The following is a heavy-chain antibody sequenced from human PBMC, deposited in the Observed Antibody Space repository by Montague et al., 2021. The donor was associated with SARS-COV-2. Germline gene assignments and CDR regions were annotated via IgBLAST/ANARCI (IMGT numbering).Heavy chain of an antibody. V-gene: IGHV4-39*01. J-gene: IGHJ5*02. D-gene: IGHD1-26*01. CDR1: GDSMSGSNSY. CDR3: ARLYIQKTLVGASRRRWFDP. CDR2: ISYTGST. Sequence: SETLSLTCSVSGDSMSGSNSYWGWIRQPPGKGLESIGSISYTGSTSYNASLKSRVTMSVDTSKNEFSPRPSSVTASDTAVYYCARLYIQKTLVGASRRRWFDPWGQGTLVTVSS.